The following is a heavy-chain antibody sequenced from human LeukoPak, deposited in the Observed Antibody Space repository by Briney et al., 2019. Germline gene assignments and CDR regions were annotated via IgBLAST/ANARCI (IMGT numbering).Heavy chain of an antibody. V-gene: IGHV4-34*01. D-gene: IGHD3-16*01. CDR2: INHSGST. Sequence: PSETLSLTCAVYGGSFSGYYWSWLRQPPGKGLEWIGEINHSGSTNYNPSLKSRVTISVDTSKNQFSLKLSSVTAADTAVYYCARAGPLGGGQSGFDYWGQGTLVTVSS. J-gene: IGHJ4*02. CDR1: GGSFSGYY. CDR3: ARAGPLGGGQSGFDY.